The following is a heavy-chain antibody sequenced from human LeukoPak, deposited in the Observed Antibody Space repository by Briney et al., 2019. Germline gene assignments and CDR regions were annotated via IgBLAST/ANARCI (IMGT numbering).Heavy chain of an antibody. V-gene: IGHV1-24*01. CDR3: AVTFLSGSYYVGGDNFDY. CDR1: GYTLTELS. D-gene: IGHD1-26*01. J-gene: IGHJ4*02. Sequence: GASVKVSCKVSGYTLTELSMHWVRQAPGKGLEWMGGFDPEDGETIYAQKFQGRVTMTEDTSTDTAYMELGSLRSEDTAVYYCAVTFLSGSYYVGGDNFDYWGQGTLVTVSS. CDR2: FDPEDGET.